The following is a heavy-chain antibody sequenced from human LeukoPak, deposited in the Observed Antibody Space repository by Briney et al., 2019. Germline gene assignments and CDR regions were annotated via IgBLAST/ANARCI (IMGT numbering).Heavy chain of an antibody. J-gene: IGHJ6*03. V-gene: IGHV4-61*05. CDR3: TRGSIAYYYMDV. CDR2: IYYSGST. Sequence: SETLSLTCTVSGGSISNSNYYWGWIRQPPGKGLEWIGNIYYSGSTNYNPSLKSRVTISVDTSKNQFSLKLSSVTAADTAVYYCTRGSIAYYYMDVWGKGTTVTISS. CDR1: GGSISNSNYY. D-gene: IGHD3-22*01.